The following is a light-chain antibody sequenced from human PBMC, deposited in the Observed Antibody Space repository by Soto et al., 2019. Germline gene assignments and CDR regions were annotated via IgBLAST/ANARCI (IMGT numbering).Light chain of an antibody. CDR2: DVS. Sequence: SALTQPASVSGSPGQSITLSCTGTSSDVGGYNYVSWYQQHPGKAPKLMIYDVSNRPSGVSNRFSGSKSGNTASLTISGLQAEDEGDYYCSSYTSSSTLVHVVFGGGTKVTVL. CDR1: SSDVGGYNY. V-gene: IGLV2-14*01. J-gene: IGLJ2*01. CDR3: SSYTSSSTLVHVV.